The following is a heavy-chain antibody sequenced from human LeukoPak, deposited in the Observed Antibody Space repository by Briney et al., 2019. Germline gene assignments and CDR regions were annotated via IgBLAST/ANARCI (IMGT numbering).Heavy chain of an antibody. CDR3: ARGYYDSSGYYRYYYYYYMDV. V-gene: IGHV4-59*11. J-gene: IGHJ6*03. CDR1: GGSISSHH. Sequence: SETLSLTCTVSGGSISSHHWSWIRQPPGKGLEWIGYIYYSGSTNYNPSLKSRDTISVDTSKNQFSLKLSSVTAADTAVYYCARGYYDSSGYYRYYYYYYMDVWGKGTTVTVSS. D-gene: IGHD3-22*01. CDR2: IYYSGST.